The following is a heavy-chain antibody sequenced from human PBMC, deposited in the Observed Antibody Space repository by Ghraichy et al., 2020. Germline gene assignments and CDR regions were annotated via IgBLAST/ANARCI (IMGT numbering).Heavy chain of an antibody. V-gene: IGHV4-39*01. CDR3: ARHPQRIAVAGRGLDYYYGMDV. CDR1: GGSISSSSYY. Sequence: SETLSLTCTVSGGSISSSSYYWGWIRQPPGKGLEWIGSIYYSGSTYYNPSLKSRVTISVDTSKNQFSLKLSSVTAADTAVYYCARHPQRIAVAGRGLDYYYGMDVWGQGTTVTVSS. J-gene: IGHJ6*02. CDR2: IYYSGST. D-gene: IGHD6-19*01.